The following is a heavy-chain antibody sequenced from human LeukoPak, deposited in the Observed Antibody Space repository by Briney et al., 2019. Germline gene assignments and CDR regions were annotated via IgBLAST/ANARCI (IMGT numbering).Heavy chain of an antibody. Sequence: ASVKVSCKASGHTFTGYYMHWVRQAPGQGLEWMGWINPNSGGTNYAQKFQGRVTMTRDTSISTAYMELSRLRSDDTAVYYCARLSIAARSDFDYWGQGTLVTVSS. CDR2: INPNSGGT. CDR3: ARLSIAARSDFDY. CDR1: GHTFTGYY. J-gene: IGHJ4*02. D-gene: IGHD6-6*01. V-gene: IGHV1-2*02.